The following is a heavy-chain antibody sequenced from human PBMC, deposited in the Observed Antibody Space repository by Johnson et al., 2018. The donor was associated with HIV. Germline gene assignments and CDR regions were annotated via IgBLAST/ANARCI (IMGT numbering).Heavy chain of an antibody. J-gene: IGHJ3*02. Sequence: VQLVESGGGVIRPGGSLRLSCAASGFTFVDYGMSWVRQAPGKGLEWVSGINWNGGSTGYADSVKGRVTISRDNAKNSLYLQLNSLRAEDTALYYCAKSLFSISWPYDAFDMWGQGTMVTVS. CDR2: INWNGGST. V-gene: IGHV3-20*04. CDR3: AKSLFSISWPYDAFDM. CDR1: GFTFVDYG. D-gene: IGHD2/OR15-2a*01.